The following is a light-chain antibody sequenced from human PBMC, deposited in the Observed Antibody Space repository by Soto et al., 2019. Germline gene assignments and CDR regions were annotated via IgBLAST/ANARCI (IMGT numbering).Light chain of an antibody. Sequence: EIVLTQSPVTLSLSPGERATLSCWASQSVRTYLAWYQVKPGQAPRLLIYDASRRASGVPARFSGSGSGTGFTLTISSLKSEDFAVYYCQQYGSSDTITFGQGTRLEIK. J-gene: IGKJ5*01. CDR1: QSVRTY. CDR2: DAS. V-gene: IGKV3D-15*01. CDR3: QQYGSSDTIT.